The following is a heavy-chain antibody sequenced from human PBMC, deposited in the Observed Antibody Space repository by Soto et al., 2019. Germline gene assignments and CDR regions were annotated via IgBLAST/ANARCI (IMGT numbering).Heavy chain of an antibody. CDR3: ASERVAEMATGGYFAN. Sequence: QVHLVQSGAEVKKPGSSVKVSCKTSGGTFSDLAFSWVRQAPRQGLEWVGGIIPLFGTPNYAREFQGRVSISADESSNTVYMELRSLRSEDTAVYYCASERVAEMATGGYFANWGQGTLVTVSS. J-gene: IGHJ4*02. CDR1: GGTFSDLA. D-gene: IGHD5-12*01. V-gene: IGHV1-69*01. CDR2: IIPLFGTP.